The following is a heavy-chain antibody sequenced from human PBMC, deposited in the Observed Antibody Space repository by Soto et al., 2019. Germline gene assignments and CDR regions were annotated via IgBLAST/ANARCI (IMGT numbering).Heavy chain of an antibody. V-gene: IGHV4-4*02. J-gene: IGHJ5*02. Sequence: SETLSLTCTVSNASISSRKWWTWVRQTPGKGLEWIGEIYHSGSINHNPSLKSRVTISVDNSKNQFSLTLNSVTAADTALYYCARLVACNGGSCKFDPWGQGTLVTVSS. CDR3: ARLVACNGGSCKFDP. CDR2: IYHSGSI. CDR1: NASISSRKW. D-gene: IGHD2-15*01.